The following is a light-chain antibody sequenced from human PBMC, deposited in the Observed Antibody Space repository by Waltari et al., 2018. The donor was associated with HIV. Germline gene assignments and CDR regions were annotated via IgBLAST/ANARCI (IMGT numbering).Light chain of an antibody. CDR2: YKSDSDK. CDR1: SGINVGTSW. Sequence: QAVLTQPSSLSASPGASASLTCTLRSGINVGTSWIYWHQQKPGSPPQYLLRYKSDSDKQQGSGVPSRFSASKDASANAGILLISGLQSEDEADYYCMIWHSSAWVFGGGTKLTVL. V-gene: IGLV5-45*02. CDR3: MIWHSSAWV. J-gene: IGLJ3*02.